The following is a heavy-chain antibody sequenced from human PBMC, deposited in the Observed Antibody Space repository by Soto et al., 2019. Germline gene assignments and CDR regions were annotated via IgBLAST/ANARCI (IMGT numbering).Heavy chain of an antibody. CDR1: GYTFTSYG. CDR3: ARPSSWLYCSSTSCYTEGAFDI. D-gene: IGHD2-2*02. Sequence: QVQLVQSGAEVKKPGASVKVSCKASGYTFTSYGISWVRQAPGQGLEWMGWISAYNGNTNYAQKLQGRVTMTTDTSTSTAYMELRSLRSDDTAVYYCARPSSWLYCSSTSCYTEGAFDIWGQGTMVTVSS. V-gene: IGHV1-18*04. CDR2: ISAYNGNT. J-gene: IGHJ3*02.